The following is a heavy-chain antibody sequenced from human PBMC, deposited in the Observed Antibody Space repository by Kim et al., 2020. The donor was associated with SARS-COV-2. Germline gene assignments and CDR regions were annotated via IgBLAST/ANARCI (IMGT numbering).Heavy chain of an antibody. V-gene: IGHV5-51*01. D-gene: IGHD3-10*01. J-gene: IGHJ6*02. Sequence: GESLKISCKGSGYSFTSYWIGWVRQMPGKGLEWMGIIYPGDSDTRYSPSFQGQVTISADKSISTAYLQWSSLKASDTAMYYCARVGGISTMVRLVRTSNYYYYGMDVWGQGTTVTVSS. CDR1: GYSFTSYW. CDR3: ARVGGISTMVRLVRTSNYYYYGMDV. CDR2: IYPGDSDT.